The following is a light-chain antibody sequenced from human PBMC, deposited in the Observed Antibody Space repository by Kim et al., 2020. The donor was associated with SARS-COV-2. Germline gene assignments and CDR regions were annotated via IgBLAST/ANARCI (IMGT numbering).Light chain of an antibody. CDR2: DVT. J-gene: IGLJ3*02. Sequence: GRSTTKPSAGGSSEVGAGHDVSRYRHRPGKAPKLMIYDVTLRPSGVSNRFSGSKSGNTASLTISGLQAEVEADYYCSTYTDSVMFGGGTQLTLL. V-gene: IGLV2-14*03. CDR1: SSEVGAGHD. CDR3: STYTDSVM.